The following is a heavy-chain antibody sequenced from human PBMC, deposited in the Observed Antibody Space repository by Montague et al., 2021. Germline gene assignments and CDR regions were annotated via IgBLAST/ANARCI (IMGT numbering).Heavy chain of an antibody. V-gene: IGHV6-1*01. D-gene: IGHD5-24*01. Sequence: CAISGDSVSSMEVSRNSVRQSPARGPLWLGGSYYRSKWYNEYAISVRSRITVNPDTSKNQFSLLLNSVTPEDTAVYYCARGWQKRFDPWGQGTLVTVSS. CDR3: ARGWQKRFDP. CDR1: GDSVSSMEVS. J-gene: IGHJ5*02. CDR2: SYYRSKWYN.